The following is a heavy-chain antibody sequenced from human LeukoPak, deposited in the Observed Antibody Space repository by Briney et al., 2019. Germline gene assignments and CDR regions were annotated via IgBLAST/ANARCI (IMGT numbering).Heavy chain of an antibody. J-gene: IGHJ4*02. CDR3: AKATILLWWIFDY. D-gene: IGHD2-21*01. CDR1: GFTFSSYG. V-gene: IGHV3-30*18. Sequence: PARSLRLSCAAPGFTFSSYGMHWVRQAPGKGLEWVAVIAYYGSNKYYADSGKGRFTVSRDNTKNTLNLKMNSLRAEDTAVYYCAKATILLWWIFDYWGQGTLVTVSS. CDR2: IAYYGSNK.